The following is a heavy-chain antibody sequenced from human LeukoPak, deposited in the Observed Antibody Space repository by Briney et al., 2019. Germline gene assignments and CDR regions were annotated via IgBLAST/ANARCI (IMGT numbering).Heavy chain of an antibody. CDR2: IEQDANEI. D-gene: IGHD3-10*01. Sequence: GGSLRLSCAASGFRFVSYWLSWVRQAPGKGLQWVANIEQDANEIYYVESVKGRFTISRDNAKNSLYLHMNSLRADDTATYYCARIRAGGADFWGQGTLVTVSS. V-gene: IGHV3-7*05. CDR1: GFRFVSYW. J-gene: IGHJ4*02. CDR3: ARIRAGGADF.